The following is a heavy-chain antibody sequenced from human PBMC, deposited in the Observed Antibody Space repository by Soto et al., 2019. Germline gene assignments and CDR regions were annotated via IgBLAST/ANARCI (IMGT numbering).Heavy chain of an antibody. V-gene: IGHV4-31*03. CDR2: IYYSGST. CDR1: GGSISSGGYY. J-gene: IGHJ4*02. Sequence: QVQLQESGPGLVKPSQTLSLTCTVSGGSISSGGYYWSWIRQHRGKGLEWFGYIYYSGSTYDNPSLKSRVTISVATSKNQFSLKLSSVTAADTAVYYWASTYDSSGYYDDDWGQGTLVTVSS. CDR3: ASTYDSSGYYDDD. D-gene: IGHD3-22*01.